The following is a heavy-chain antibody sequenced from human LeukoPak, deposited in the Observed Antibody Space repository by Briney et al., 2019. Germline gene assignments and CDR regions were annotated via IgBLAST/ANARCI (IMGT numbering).Heavy chain of an antibody. CDR2: MYHSGST. J-gene: IGHJ4*02. CDR3: ARQRYCHSTSCYFDY. CDR1: GYPISSGYY. Sequence: PSETLSLTCAVSGYPISSGYYWAWIRQPPGKGLEWIGSMYHSGSTYDSPSLKSRVTMSVDTSKNQFSLKLTSVAAADTAVYYCARQRYCHSTSCYFDYWGQGTLVTVSS. V-gene: IGHV4-38-2*01. D-gene: IGHD2-2*01.